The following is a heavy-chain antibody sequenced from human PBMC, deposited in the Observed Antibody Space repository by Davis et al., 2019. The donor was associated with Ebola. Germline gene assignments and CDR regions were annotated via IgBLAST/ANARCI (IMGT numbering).Heavy chain of an antibody. CDR1: GYTFTSYR. CDR2: IVPRDSDA. D-gene: IGHD2-15*01. CDR3: ARGSGGLYHYYYNGLDV. V-gene: IGHV5-51*01. J-gene: IGHJ6*01. Sequence: GESLNISCKGSGYTFTSYRIGWVRQMPGKGLEWMGIIVPRDSDARYSPSFQGQVTVSADPSNTTAYLEWSSLKASDSAIYNCARGSGGLYHYYYNGLDVWGQGTTVTVSS.